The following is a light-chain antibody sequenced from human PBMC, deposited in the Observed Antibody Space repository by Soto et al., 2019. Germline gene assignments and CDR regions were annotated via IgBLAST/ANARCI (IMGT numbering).Light chain of an antibody. Sequence: DIPMTRSPSTLSASVGDRVTITCRASQSISSWLAWYQQKPGKAPKLLIYKASSLESGVPSRFSGSGSGTEFTLTISSLQPDDFATYYCQQYNSYSPAFGPGTKVDIK. V-gene: IGKV1-5*03. J-gene: IGKJ3*01. CDR2: KAS. CDR1: QSISSW. CDR3: QQYNSYSPA.